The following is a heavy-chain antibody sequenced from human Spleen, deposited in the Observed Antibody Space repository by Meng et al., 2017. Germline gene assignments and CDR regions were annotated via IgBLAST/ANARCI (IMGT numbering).Heavy chain of an antibody. J-gene: IGHJ4*02. CDR2: ISAYNGNT. D-gene: IGHD3-22*01. V-gene: IGHV1-18*01. CDR3: ARVGYYYDSSGSLGFY. Sequence: ASVKVSCKASGYTFTSYGISWVRQAPGQGLEWMGWISAYNGNTNYAQKLQGRVTMTTDTSTSTAYMGLRSLRSDDTAVYYCARVGYYYDSSGSLGFYWGQGTLVTVSS. CDR1: GYTFTSYG.